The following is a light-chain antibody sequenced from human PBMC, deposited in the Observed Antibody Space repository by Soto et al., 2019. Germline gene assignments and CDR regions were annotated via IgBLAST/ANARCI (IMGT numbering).Light chain of an antibody. J-gene: IGKJ3*01. CDR1: QSVSSSY. CDR2: GAS. V-gene: IGKV3-20*01. CDR3: QQYGSSPLT. Sequence: EIELTQSPGTLSLSPGERATLSCRASQSVSSSYLAWYQQKPGQAPRLLIYGASSSATGIPDRFSGSGSGTDFTLTISRLEPEDFAVYYCQQYGSSPLTFGPGTKVDIK.